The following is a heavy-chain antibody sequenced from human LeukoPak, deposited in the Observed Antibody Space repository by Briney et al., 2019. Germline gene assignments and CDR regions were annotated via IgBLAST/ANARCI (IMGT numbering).Heavy chain of an antibody. V-gene: IGHV1-3*01. Sequence: ASVKVSRKASGYTFNSYSIHWVRQAPGQRLEWMGWINAGNGNTKYSQKFQGRVTITRDTSASTAYMELSSLRSEDTAVYYCATTDPSAAAGEGSDYWGQGTLVIVSS. J-gene: IGHJ4*02. CDR3: ATTDPSAAAGEGSDY. CDR2: INAGNGNT. CDR1: GYTFNSYS. D-gene: IGHD6-13*01.